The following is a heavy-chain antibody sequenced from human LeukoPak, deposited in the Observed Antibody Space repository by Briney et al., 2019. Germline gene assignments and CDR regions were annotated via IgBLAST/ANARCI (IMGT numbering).Heavy chain of an antibody. CDR1: GFTFTTYA. CDR3: AKDRGYSYGHRNWFDP. J-gene: IGHJ5*02. CDR2: ISGSGGST. D-gene: IGHD5-18*01. V-gene: IGHV3-23*01. Sequence: GGSLRLSCAASGFTFTTYAMSWVRQAPGKGLEWVSAISGSGGSTYYADSVKGRFTISRDNSKNTLYLQMNSLRAEDTAVYYCAKDRGYSYGHRNWFDPWGQGTLVTVSS.